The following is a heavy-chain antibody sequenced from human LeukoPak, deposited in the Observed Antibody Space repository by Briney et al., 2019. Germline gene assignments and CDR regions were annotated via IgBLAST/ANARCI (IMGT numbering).Heavy chain of an antibody. Sequence: GGSLRLSCLVSGFTVSSNYMNWVRQAPGKGLEWVSVVYSGGMTYYADSVKGRFTISRDNSKNTLYLQMNSLRAEDTAVYYCAKEGDRYWYFDYWGQGALVTVSS. CDR2: VYSGGMT. CDR3: AKEGDRYWYFDY. J-gene: IGHJ4*02. CDR1: GFTVSSNY. D-gene: IGHD1-26*01. V-gene: IGHV3-66*02.